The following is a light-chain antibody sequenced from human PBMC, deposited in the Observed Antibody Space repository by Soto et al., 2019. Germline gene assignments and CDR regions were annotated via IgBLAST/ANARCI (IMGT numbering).Light chain of an antibody. CDR3: QVWDRTSDVV. J-gene: IGLJ2*01. Sequence: SYELTQPPSVSVAPGKTARINCEGNNIGNKSVHWYQQKPGQAPVLLIYYDNDRPSGIPERFSGSNSGNTATLTISRVEAGDEADYYCQVWDRTSDVVFGGGTKVTVL. V-gene: IGLV3-21*04. CDR2: YDN. CDR1: NIGNKS.